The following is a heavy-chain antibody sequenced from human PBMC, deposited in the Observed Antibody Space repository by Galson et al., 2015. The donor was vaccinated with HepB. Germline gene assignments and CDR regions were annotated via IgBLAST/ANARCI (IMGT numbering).Heavy chain of an antibody. D-gene: IGHD3-10*01. CDR1: GFTFSSYA. Sequence: SLRLSCAASGFTFSSYAMSWVRQAPGKGLEWVSATSGSGGSTYYADSVKGRFTIYRHDSKNTLYLQMNSLRAEDTALYYCTRERVEWFGYGGDSYPGYYYYAMDVWGQGTTVTVSS. J-gene: IGHJ6*02. CDR2: TSGSGGST. CDR3: TRERVEWFGYGGDSYPGYYYYAMDV. V-gene: IGHV3-23*01.